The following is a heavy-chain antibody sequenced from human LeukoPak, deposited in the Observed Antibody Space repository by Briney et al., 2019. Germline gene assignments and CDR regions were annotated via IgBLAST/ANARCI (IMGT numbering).Heavy chain of an antibody. CDR1: GFTFSNYV. D-gene: IGHD2-21*02. CDR3: VKDLNCGGDCYSAAGH. Sequence: GKSLRLSCAASGFTFSNYVIHWVRQAPGKGLEWVAVISYDGSNKYYVDSVKGRFTISRDNSKNTLFLQMNSLRAEDTAVYYRVKDLNCGGDCYSAAGHWGQGILVTVSS. V-gene: IGHV3-30*18. J-gene: IGHJ4*02. CDR2: ISYDGSNK.